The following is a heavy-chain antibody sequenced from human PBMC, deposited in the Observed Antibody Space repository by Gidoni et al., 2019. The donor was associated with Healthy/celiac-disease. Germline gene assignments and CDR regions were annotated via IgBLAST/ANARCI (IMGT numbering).Heavy chain of an antibody. Sequence: EVQLLESGGGLVQPGGSLRLSCAASGFTFSSYATSWVRQAPGKGLEWVSAISGSCGSTYYADSVKGRFTIYRDNSKNTLYLQMKSLRAEDTAVYYCAKTIREEAAALYYMDVWGKGTTATVSS. V-gene: IGHV3-23*01. CDR3: AKTIREEAAALYYMDV. CDR1: GFTFSSYA. J-gene: IGHJ6*03. D-gene: IGHD2-2*01. CDR2: ISGSCGST.